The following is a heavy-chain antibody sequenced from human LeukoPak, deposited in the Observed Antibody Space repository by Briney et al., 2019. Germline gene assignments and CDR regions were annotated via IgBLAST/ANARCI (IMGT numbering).Heavy chain of an antibody. CDR3: ATESLTLQRDY. Sequence: GSLSLSCAASGITFSSYTMNWVRQAPGKGLEWVSSISGSSSYIYYADSVKGRFTISRDNAKNSLYLQMNSLRADDTAVYYCATESLTLQRDYWGQGTLVTVSS. CDR2: ISGSSSYI. V-gene: IGHV3-21*01. D-gene: IGHD4-11*01. J-gene: IGHJ4*02. CDR1: GITFSSYT.